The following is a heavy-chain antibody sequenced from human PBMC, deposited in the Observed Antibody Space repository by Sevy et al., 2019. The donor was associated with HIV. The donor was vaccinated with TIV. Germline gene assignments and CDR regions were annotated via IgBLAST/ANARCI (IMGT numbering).Heavy chain of an antibody. V-gene: IGHV3-23*01. CDR2: ISGSGVST. D-gene: IGHD3-22*01. CDR3: AKDVRYDSSGYFDY. CDR1: RFTLRSYA. Sequence: GGSLRLSCAASRFTLRSYAMSWVRQAPGKGLEWVSAISGSGVSTYYADSVKGRFTISRDNSKNTLYLQMNSRRAEDTAVYYCAKDVRYDSSGYFDYWGQGILVTVSS. J-gene: IGHJ4*02.